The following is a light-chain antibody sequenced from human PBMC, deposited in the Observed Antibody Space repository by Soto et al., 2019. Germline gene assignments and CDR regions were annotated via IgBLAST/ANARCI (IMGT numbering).Light chain of an antibody. J-gene: IGKJ1*01. CDR3: LQVNSFPRT. Sequence: IQMTQSPSSLSASIGDTVTITCRASQGIGVRLGWFQQKPGQAPQYLIQSASTLQSGVPSRFSGSGSGTEFILTINSLQPEDVAIYYCLQVNSFPRTFGQGTRVDLK. CDR2: SAS. V-gene: IGKV1-12*01. CDR1: QGIGVR.